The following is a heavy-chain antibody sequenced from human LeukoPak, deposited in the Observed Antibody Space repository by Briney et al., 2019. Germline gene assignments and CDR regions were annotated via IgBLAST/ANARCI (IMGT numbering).Heavy chain of an antibody. CDR1: GGSISSGGYS. CDR3: ARSKAHLSTSWYGTWFDP. Sequence: SQTLSLTCAVSGGSISSGGYSRSWIRQPPGKGLEWIGYIYHSGSTYYNPSLKSRVTISVDRSKNQFSLKLSSVTAADTAVYYCARSKAHLSTSWYGTWFDPWGQGTLVTVSS. V-gene: IGHV4-30-2*01. D-gene: IGHD2-2*01. CDR2: IYHSGST. J-gene: IGHJ5*02.